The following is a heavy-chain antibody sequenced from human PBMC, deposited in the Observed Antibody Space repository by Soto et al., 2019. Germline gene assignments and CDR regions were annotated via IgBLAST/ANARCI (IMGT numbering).Heavy chain of an antibody. D-gene: IGHD5-18*01. J-gene: IGHJ4*02. CDR2: IIPILGIA. Sequence: QVQLVQSGAEVKKPGSSVKVSCKASGGTFSSYTISWVRQAPGQGLEWMGRIIPILGIANYAQKFQGRVTITADKSTSTAYMELSSLRSEDTAVYYCARSRSLYSYGPPGYFDYWGQGTLVTVSS. CDR1: GGTFSSYT. CDR3: ARSRSLYSYGPPGYFDY. V-gene: IGHV1-69*02.